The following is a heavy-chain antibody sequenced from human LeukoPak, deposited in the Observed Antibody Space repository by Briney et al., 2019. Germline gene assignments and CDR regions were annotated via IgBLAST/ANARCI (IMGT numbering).Heavy chain of an antibody. V-gene: IGHV4-59*01. Sequence: SETLSLTCTVSGGSISTYHWNWIRKSPGKGLEWIGYMQSTGNSNYNPSLKSRVTMSVDMSRNQIVLNLSSVTAADTAVYYCARDKRHSYGRYFDPWGQGMLVTVSS. CDR2: MQSTGNS. J-gene: IGHJ4*02. CDR1: GGSISTYH. CDR3: ARDKRHSYGRYFDP. D-gene: IGHD5-18*01.